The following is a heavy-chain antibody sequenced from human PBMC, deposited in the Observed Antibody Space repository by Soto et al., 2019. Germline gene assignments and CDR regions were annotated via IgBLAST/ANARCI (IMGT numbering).Heavy chain of an antibody. Sequence: QVQLQESGPGLVKPSETLSLTCTVSGGSISSNDWWSWVRQTPGKGLEWIGEIYHSGSTKYNPSLKSRVTLSLDKSKNHFSLSLNFVTAADTAVYYCARREGDCRGGSCPYYHDWGQGTLVTASS. V-gene: IGHV4-4*02. J-gene: IGHJ4*02. CDR3: ARREGDCRGGSCPYYHD. CDR2: IYHSGST. D-gene: IGHD2-15*01. CDR1: GGSISSNDW.